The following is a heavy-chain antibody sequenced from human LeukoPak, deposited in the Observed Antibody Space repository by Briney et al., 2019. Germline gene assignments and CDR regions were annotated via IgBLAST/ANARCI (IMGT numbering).Heavy chain of an antibody. J-gene: IGHJ4*02. D-gene: IGHD3-22*01. V-gene: IGHV4-59*01. CDR3: ARVTGYMIEDYFDY. CDR2: IYYSGST. CDR1: GGSISSYY. Sequence: SESLSLTCTVSGGSISSYYWSWIRQPPGKGLEWIGYIYYSGSTNYNPSLKSRATISVETSKNQFSLKLSSVTAADTAVYYCARVTGYMIEDYFDYWGQGTLVTVSS.